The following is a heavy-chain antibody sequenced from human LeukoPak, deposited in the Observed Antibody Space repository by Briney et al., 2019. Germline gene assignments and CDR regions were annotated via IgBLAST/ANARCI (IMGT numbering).Heavy chain of an antibody. D-gene: IGHD3-10*01. CDR3: ARGLNYYGSGSYYNPTDY. CDR1: GYTFTSYG. V-gene: IGHV1-18*01. CDR2: ISAYNGNT. J-gene: IGHJ4*02. Sequence: EASVKVSCKASGYTFTSYGISWVRQAPGQGLEWMGWISAYNGNTNYAQKLQGRVTMTTDTSTSTAYMELRSLRSDDTAVYYCARGLNYYGSGSYYNPTDYWGQGTLVTVSS.